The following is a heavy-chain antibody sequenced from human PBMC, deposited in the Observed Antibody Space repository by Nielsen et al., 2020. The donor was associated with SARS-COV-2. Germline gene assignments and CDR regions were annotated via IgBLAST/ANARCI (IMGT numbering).Heavy chain of an antibody. CDR1: GFTFDDYA. Sequence: SLKISCAASGFTFDDYAMLWVRQAPGKGLEWVSGISWNSGSIGYADSVKGRFTISRDNAKNSLYLQMNSLRAEDTALYYCAKDIEQWLLVDGYRRFDPWGQGTLVTVSS. J-gene: IGHJ5*02. D-gene: IGHD6-19*01. CDR3: AKDIEQWLLVDGYRRFDP. CDR2: ISWNSGSI. V-gene: IGHV3-9*01.